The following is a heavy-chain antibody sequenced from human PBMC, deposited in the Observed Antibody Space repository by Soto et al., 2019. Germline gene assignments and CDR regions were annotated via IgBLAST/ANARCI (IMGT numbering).Heavy chain of an antibody. J-gene: IGHJ3*02. V-gene: IGHV3-11*01. CDR2: ISSSGSTI. Sequence: QVQLVESGGGLVKPGGSLSLSCAASGFIFSDYYMTWIRQAPGKGLAWVSYISSSGSTIYYADSVKGRFTISRDSANNSLYLQMNSLRAEDTAVYYCASGTTTTVTAFHIWGQGTMVTVSS. CDR1: GFIFSDYY. D-gene: IGHD4-17*01. CDR3: ASGTTTTVTAFHI.